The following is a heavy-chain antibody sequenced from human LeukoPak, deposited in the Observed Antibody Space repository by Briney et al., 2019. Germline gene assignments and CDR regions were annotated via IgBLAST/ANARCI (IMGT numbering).Heavy chain of an antibody. J-gene: IGHJ3*02. D-gene: IGHD3-16*01. Sequence: GGSLRLSCAASGFTFAGSCMGWVRQVPGKGLEWDSSMKGRDDSTYYADSVKGRFTISRDNSKSTLYLQMSSLSADDTAVYYCAKVLGSVDPFDIWGQGTMVTVSS. CDR3: AKVLGSVDPFDI. CDR2: MKGRDDST. V-gene: IGHV3-23*01. CDR1: GFTFAGSC.